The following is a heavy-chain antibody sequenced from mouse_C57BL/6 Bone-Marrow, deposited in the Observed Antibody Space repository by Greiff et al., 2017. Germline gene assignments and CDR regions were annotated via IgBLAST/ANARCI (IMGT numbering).Heavy chain of an antibody. CDR1: GFTFSDYG. D-gene: IGHD2-3*01. CDR2: ISNLAYSI. V-gene: IGHV5-15*01. Sequence: DVMLVESGGGLVQPGGSLKLSCAASGFTFSDYGMAWVRQAPRKGPEWVAFISNLAYSIYYADTVTGRFTLSGENAKNTLYLEMSSLRSEDTAMYYCARHGLFYAMDYWGQGTSVTVSS. J-gene: IGHJ4*01. CDR3: ARHGLFYAMDY.